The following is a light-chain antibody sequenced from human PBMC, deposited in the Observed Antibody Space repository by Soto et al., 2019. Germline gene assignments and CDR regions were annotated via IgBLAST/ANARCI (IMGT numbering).Light chain of an antibody. CDR2: HAT. V-gene: IGKV1-5*01. Sequence: DIQMTQSPSTLSASVGDRVTITCRASQSINNWLAWYQQKPVKAPKLLIYHATTLESGVPSMFSGSGFVAEFINTISSMQPDEFATYSCQRYNGYFGQGTKLEIK. J-gene: IGKJ2*01. CDR3: QRYNGY. CDR1: QSINNW.